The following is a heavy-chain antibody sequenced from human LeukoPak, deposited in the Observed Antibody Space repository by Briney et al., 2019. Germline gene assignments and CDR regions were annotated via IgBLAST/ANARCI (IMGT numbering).Heavy chain of an antibody. Sequence: GGSLRLSCAASGFTFSSYGMHWVRQAPGKGLEWVAVISYDGSNKYYADSVKGRFTISRDNSKNTLYLQMNSLRAEDTAVYYCAKDTESGYDFDECLDYWGQGTLVTVSS. CDR3: AKDTESGYDFDECLDY. D-gene: IGHD5-12*01. V-gene: IGHV3-30*18. CDR2: ISYDGSNK. CDR1: GFTFSSYG. J-gene: IGHJ4*02.